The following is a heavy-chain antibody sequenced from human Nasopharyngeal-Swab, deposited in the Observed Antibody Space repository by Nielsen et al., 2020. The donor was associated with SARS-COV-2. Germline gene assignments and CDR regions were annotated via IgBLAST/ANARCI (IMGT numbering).Heavy chain of an antibody. CDR2: ISHNSRT. V-gene: IGHV4-59*11. CDR1: GVSITSQY. D-gene: IGHD2/OR15-2a*01. J-gene: IGHJ5*02. CDR3: ARGAVLLRIFHGFEGWFDP. Sequence: SETLSLTCTVSGVSITSQYWSWIRQPPGKGLEWIGYISHNSRTSYNPSLKSRVTMFMDTSKNQLSLRLTSVTAADTAVYYCARGAVLLRIFHGFEGWFDPWGQGTLVTVSS.